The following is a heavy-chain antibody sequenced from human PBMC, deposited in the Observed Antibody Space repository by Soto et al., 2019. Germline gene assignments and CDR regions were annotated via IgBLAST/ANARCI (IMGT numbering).Heavy chain of an antibody. CDR3: AHGGVPAAVPRWGFDF. D-gene: IGHD2-2*01. CDR2: INAKGDGT. CDR1: GFTFSSYA. J-gene: IGHJ4*02. V-gene: IGHV3-23*01. Sequence: EVQLLESGGGLVQPGGSLRLSCEPSGFTFSSYAMSWVRQAPGKGLEWVSGINAKGDGTYYEDPVKGRFAVSRDNSKITLYLQMNSLRVDDTAIYYCAHGGVPAAVPRWGFDFWGQGTLVTVSS.